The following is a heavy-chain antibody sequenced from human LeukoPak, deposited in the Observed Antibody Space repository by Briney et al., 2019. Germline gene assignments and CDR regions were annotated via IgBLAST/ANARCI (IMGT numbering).Heavy chain of an antibody. CDR3: AKDPGGYSGYEYQDH. CDR2: ISGSGGST. CDR1: GFTFSSYA. D-gene: IGHD5-12*01. V-gene: IGHV3-23*01. Sequence: GGSLRLSCAASGFTFSSYAMSWVRQAPGKGLEWVSAISGSGGSTYYADSVKGRFTISRDNSKNTLYLQMNSLRAEDTAVYYCAKDPGGYSGYEYQDHWGQGTLVTVLS. J-gene: IGHJ4*02.